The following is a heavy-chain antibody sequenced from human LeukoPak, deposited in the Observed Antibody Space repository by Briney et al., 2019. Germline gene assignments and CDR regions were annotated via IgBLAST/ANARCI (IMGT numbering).Heavy chain of an antibody. CDR3: ARGVSQTDY. D-gene: IGHD2-8*01. J-gene: IGHJ4*02. CDR1: GRSISNYF. V-gene: IGHV4-59*01. Sequence: PSETLSLTCIVSGRSISNYFWSWVRQPPGKGLEWIGYIYHSGSTNYNPSLKSRVTISGDTSKNQFSLKLRSVTAADTAVYYCARGVSQTDYWGQGALVTVSS. CDR2: IYHSGST.